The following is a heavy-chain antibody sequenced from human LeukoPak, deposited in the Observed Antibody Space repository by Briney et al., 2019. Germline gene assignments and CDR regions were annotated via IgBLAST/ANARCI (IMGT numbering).Heavy chain of an antibody. CDR2: IIPIFGTA. Sequence: GASVKVSCKASGGTFSSYAISWVRQAPGQGLEWMGGIIPIFGTANYAQKFQGRVTITTDESTSTAYMELSSLRSEDTAVYYCARGPYCSSTSCPAGLYMDVWGKGTTVTVSS. V-gene: IGHV1-69*05. CDR3: ARGPYCSSTSCPAGLYMDV. D-gene: IGHD2-2*01. CDR1: GGTFSSYA. J-gene: IGHJ6*03.